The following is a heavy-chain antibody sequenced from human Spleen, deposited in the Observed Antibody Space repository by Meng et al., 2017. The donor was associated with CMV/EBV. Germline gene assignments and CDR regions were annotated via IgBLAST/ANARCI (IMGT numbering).Heavy chain of an antibody. CDR1: GGSFSDYY. Sequence: GSLRLSCAVYGGSFSDYYWSWIRQPPGKGLEWIGEINHSGSTNYNPSLKSRVTISGDMSKNQFSLKLSSVTAADTAVYYCARGYYYGSGSYPFDYWGQGTLVTVSS. D-gene: IGHD3-10*01. CDR3: ARGYYYGSGSYPFDY. CDR2: INHSGST. J-gene: IGHJ4*02. V-gene: IGHV4-34*01.